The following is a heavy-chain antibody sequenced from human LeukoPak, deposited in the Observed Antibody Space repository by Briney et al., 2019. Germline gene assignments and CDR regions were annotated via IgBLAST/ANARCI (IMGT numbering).Heavy chain of an antibody. CDR1: GFTFSSYE. J-gene: IGHJ4*02. CDR2: ISSSSSYI. CDR3: ARDGMSSGSSYFDY. D-gene: IGHD6-19*01. V-gene: IGHV3-21*05. Sequence: PGGSLLLSCAASGFTFSSYEMNWVRQAPGKGLEWVSYISSSSSYIYYADSVKGRFTISRDNAKNSLYLQMNSLRAEDTAVYYCARDGMSSGSSYFDYWGQGTLVTVSS.